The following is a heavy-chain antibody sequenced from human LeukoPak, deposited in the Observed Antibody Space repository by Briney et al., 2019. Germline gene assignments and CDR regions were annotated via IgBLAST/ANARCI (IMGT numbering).Heavy chain of an antibody. Sequence: SETLSLTCTVSGGSLSTYYWSWIRQPPGKGREWIGYIYYSGSTNYNPSLKSRVTMSVDTSNNRFSLKLSSVTAADTAVYYCARYYCTSTTCYYFDYWGQGTLVTVSS. V-gene: IGHV4-59*01. CDR2: IYYSGST. CDR3: ARYYCTSTTCYYFDY. D-gene: IGHD2-2*01. CDR1: GGSLSTYY. J-gene: IGHJ4*02.